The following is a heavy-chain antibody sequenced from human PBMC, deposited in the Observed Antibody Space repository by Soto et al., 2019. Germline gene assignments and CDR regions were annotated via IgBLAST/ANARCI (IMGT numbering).Heavy chain of an antibody. CDR1: GFTFSSYA. Sequence: PGGSLRLSCAASGFTFSSYAMHWVRQAPGKGLEWVAVISYDGSNKYYADPVKGRFTISRDNSKNTLYLQMNSLRAEDTAVYYCAKDRVPLPRAGPLDYWGQGTLVPVSS. CDR3: AKDRVPLPRAGPLDY. V-gene: IGHV3-30*04. J-gene: IGHJ4*02. D-gene: IGHD2-15*01. CDR2: ISYDGSNK.